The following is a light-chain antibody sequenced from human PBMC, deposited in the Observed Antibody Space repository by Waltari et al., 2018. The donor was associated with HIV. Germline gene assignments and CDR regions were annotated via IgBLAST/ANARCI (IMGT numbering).Light chain of an antibody. CDR2: ENN. V-gene: IGLV1-51*02. CDR1: SSNIGDNY. CDR3: GTWDSSLSAGV. J-gene: IGLJ2*01. Sequence: QSVLTQPPSVSAAPGQKVTIPCSGSSSNIGDNYVSWYQHLPGTAPKLLMYENNKRPSGIPDRFSGSKSGTSATLGITGLQTGDEADYYCGTWDSSLSAGVFGGGTKLTVL.